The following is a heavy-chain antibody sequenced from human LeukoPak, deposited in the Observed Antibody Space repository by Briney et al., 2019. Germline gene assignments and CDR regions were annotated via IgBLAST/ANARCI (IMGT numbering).Heavy chain of an antibody. V-gene: IGHV4-59*11. D-gene: IGHD3-16*02. Sequence: SETLSLTCTVSGGSISSHYWSWIRQSPGKGLEWIGSIYYSGSTNYNPSLKSPVTMSVDTSKNQFSLNLSSVTAADTAVYCCARHTGNYHFDYWGQGTLVTVSS. CDR3: ARHTGNYHFDY. CDR2: IYYSGST. J-gene: IGHJ4*02. CDR1: GGSISSHY.